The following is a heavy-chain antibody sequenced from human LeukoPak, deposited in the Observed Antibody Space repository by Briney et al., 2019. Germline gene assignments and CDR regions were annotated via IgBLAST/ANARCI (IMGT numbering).Heavy chain of an antibody. CDR2: MNPNSGNT. V-gene: IGHV1-8*01. CDR1: GYTFTSYD. J-gene: IGHJ4*02. D-gene: IGHD3-3*01. Sequence: ASVKVSCKASGYTFTSYDINWVRQATGQGLEWMGWMNPNSGNTGYAQKFQGRVTMTRNTSISTAYMELSSLRSEDTAVYYCARGDDYDFWSGYDQPYNYWGQGTLVTVSS. CDR3: ARGDDYDFWSGYDQPYNY.